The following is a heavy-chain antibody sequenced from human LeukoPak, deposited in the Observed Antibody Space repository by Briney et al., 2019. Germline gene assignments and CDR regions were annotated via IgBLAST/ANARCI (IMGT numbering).Heavy chain of an antibody. Sequence: ASVKVSCKASGYTFTSYGISWVRQAPGQGLEWMGWISAYNGITNYAQKLQGRVTMTTDTSTSTAYMELRSLRSDDTAVYYCARQYCSGGSCYSFAFDIWGQGTMVTVSS. V-gene: IGHV1-18*01. CDR3: ARQYCSGGSCYSFAFDI. CDR1: GYTFTSYG. D-gene: IGHD2-15*01. CDR2: ISAYNGIT. J-gene: IGHJ3*02.